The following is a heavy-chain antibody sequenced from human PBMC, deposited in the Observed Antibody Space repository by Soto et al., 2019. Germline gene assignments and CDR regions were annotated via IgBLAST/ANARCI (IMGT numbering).Heavy chain of an antibody. CDR3: ARTGGYFDWLLKAFDY. J-gene: IGHJ4*02. Sequence: QVQLQESGPGLVKPSQTLSLTCTVSGGSISSGGYYWSWIRQHPGKGLEWIGYIYYSGSTYYNPSLKSRVTISVDTSKNQFSLKLSSVTAADTAVYYCARTGGYFDWLLKAFDYWGQGTLVIVSS. D-gene: IGHD3-9*01. CDR1: GGSISSGGYY. CDR2: IYYSGST. V-gene: IGHV4-31*03.